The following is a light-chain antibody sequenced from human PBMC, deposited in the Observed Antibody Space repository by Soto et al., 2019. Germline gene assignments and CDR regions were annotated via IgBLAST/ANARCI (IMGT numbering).Light chain of an antibody. V-gene: IGKV3-20*01. Sequence: EIVLTQSPGTLSLSPGERAALSCRASQSVTRTYLAWYQQRPGQAPRLLIYGASSRATGIPDRFSGSGSGTDFSLTISRLEPEDFAVYYCQQYGSSPLTFCQGTKVEIK. CDR2: GAS. CDR1: QSVTRTY. CDR3: QQYGSSPLT. J-gene: IGKJ1*01.